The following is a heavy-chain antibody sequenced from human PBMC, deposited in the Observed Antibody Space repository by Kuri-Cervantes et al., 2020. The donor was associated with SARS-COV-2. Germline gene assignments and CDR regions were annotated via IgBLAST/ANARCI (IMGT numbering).Heavy chain of an antibody. Sequence: GESLEIFCAASGFTFRSYAMHWVRQAPGKGLEGVAVISYDGSNKYYADSVKGRFTISRDNSKNTEYLQMNSLRAEDTAVYYCALRGGYSYGYYFDYWGQGTLVTVSS. CDR2: ISYDGSNK. J-gene: IGHJ4*02. CDR1: GFTFRSYA. V-gene: IGHV3-30-3*01. CDR3: ALRGGYSYGYYFDY. D-gene: IGHD5-18*01.